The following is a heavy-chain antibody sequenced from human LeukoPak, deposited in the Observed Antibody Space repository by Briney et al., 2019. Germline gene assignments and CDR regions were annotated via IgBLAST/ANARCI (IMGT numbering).Heavy chain of an antibody. CDR3: ARLKEGIDY. V-gene: IGHV4-39*01. CDR2: IYYSGNT. J-gene: IGHJ4*02. CDR1: GGSISGSSYF. Sequence: SETLSLTCAVSGGSISGSSYFWGWIRQPPGKGLEWIGSIYYSGNTYYNPSLKSRVTISVDTSKNQFSLKLSSVTAADTAVYYCARLKEGIDYWGQGTLITVSS. D-gene: IGHD3-10*01.